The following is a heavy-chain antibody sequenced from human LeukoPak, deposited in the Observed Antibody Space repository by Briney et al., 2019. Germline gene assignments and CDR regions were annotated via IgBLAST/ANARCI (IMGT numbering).Heavy chain of an antibody. CDR3: ARGQASNFDY. Sequence: SETLSLTCSVSGGSITNSSYHWGWIRQPPGKGLEWLGSIYHTGSTYYNPSLKSRVTILVDTSKNQFSLKLSSVTAADTALYYCARGQASNFDYWGQGTLVTVSS. J-gene: IGHJ4*02. CDR1: GGSITNSSYH. V-gene: IGHV4-39*07. CDR2: IYHTGST.